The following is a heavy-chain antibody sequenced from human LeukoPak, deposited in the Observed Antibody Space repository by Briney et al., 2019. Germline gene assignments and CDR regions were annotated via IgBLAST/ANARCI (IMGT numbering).Heavy chain of an antibody. CDR1: GFTFSSYS. Sequence: GGSLRLSCEASGFTFSSYSMNWVRQAPGKGLEWVSFISGSSSIIHYADSVKGRFTISRDNAKNSLFLQMNSLRAEDTAVYYCARSGTTYYYDSGSRIWGQGTMVTVSS. CDR3: ARSGTTYYYDSGSRI. V-gene: IGHV3-48*04. D-gene: IGHD3-22*01. CDR2: ISGSSSII. J-gene: IGHJ3*02.